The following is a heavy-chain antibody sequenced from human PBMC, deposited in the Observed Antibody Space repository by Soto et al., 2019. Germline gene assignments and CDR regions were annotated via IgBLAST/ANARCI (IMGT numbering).Heavy chain of an antibody. D-gene: IGHD2-15*01. CDR2: IYYSGNT. CDR1: GDSISSGDYY. J-gene: IGHJ4*02. Sequence: TLSLSCTVSGDSISSGDYYWSWIRQPPGKGLEWIGCIYYSGNTYYNPSLKRRFGISVDTSKNQFSLQLSSVTAADTAVYYCAREVPTSNLGYCSGGSCSAGFDYWGQGTLVTVSS. V-gene: IGHV4-30-4*01. CDR3: AREVPTSNLGYCSGGSCSAGFDY.